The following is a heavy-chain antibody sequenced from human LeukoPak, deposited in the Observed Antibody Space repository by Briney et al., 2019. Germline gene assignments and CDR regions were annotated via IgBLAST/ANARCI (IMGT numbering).Heavy chain of an antibody. J-gene: IGHJ6*02. CDR3: ARKLKWELPYYYYYGMDV. Sequence: PGGSLRLSCAASGFTFSSYWMSWVRQAPGKGLEWVANIKQDGSEKYYVDSVKGRFTISRDNAKNSLYLQMNSLRAEDTAVYYCARKLKWELPYYYYYGMDVWGQGTTVTVSS. CDR1: GFTFSSYW. V-gene: IGHV3-7*01. CDR2: IKQDGSEK. D-gene: IGHD1-26*01.